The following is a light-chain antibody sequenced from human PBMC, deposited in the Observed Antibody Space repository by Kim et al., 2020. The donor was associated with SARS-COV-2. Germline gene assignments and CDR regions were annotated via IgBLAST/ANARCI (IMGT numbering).Light chain of an antibody. Sequence: SASVGDRVTITCRASQSIGGWLAWYQQKPGKAPKLLIYEASSLESGVPSRFSGRGSGTEFTLTINSLQPDDFATYYCQQYNSYSYTFGQGTKLEI. CDR3: QQYNSYSYT. J-gene: IGKJ2*01. CDR2: EAS. CDR1: QSIGGW. V-gene: IGKV1-5*03.